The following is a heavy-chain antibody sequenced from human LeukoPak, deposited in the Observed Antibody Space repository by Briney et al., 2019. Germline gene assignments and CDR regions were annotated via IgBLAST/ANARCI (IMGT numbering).Heavy chain of an antibody. V-gene: IGHV1-2*02. Sequence: ASVKVSCKASGYTFTGSYMHWVRQAPGQGLEWMGWINPNSGGTNYAQKFQGRVTMTRDTSISTAYMELSRLTSDDTAVYYCARDEAVAARPRYYYYYMDVWGKGTTVTVSS. CDR3: ARDEAVAARPRYYYYYMDV. CDR2: INPNSGGT. CDR1: GYTFTGSY. D-gene: IGHD6-6*01. J-gene: IGHJ6*03.